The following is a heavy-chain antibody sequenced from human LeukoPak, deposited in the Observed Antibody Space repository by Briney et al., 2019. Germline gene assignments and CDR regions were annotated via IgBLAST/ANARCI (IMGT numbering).Heavy chain of an antibody. CDR1: GFTFSNYW. Sequence: GGSLRLSCAASGFTFSNYWMSWVRQAPGKGLDWVHAIKQDGSEKYYVDSVKGRFTISRDNAKNSLYVQMNSLRADDTAVYYCASDREYYYGSGSFDYWGQGTLVTVSS. CDR3: ASDREYYYGSGSFDY. J-gene: IGHJ4*02. V-gene: IGHV3-7*04. D-gene: IGHD3-10*01. CDR2: IKQDGSEK.